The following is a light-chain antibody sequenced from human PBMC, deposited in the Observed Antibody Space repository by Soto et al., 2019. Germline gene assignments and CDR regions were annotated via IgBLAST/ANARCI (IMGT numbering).Light chain of an antibody. CDR3: QQYDPPPS. CDR2: LAS. V-gene: IGKV1-33*01. CDR1: QDITSY. Sequence: DIKMTQSPSSLSASVGDRVTITCQASQDITSYLSWYQQKPGKAPKLLIYLASNLELGVPSRFSGGGSGTEFTLTLSSPPPEDFGTYYCQQYDPPPSFGGGTKVEI. J-gene: IGKJ4*01.